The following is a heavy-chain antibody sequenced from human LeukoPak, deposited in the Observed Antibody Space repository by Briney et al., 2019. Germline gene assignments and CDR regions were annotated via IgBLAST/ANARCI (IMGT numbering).Heavy chain of an antibody. D-gene: IGHD2-15*01. CDR3: ARDRLRYCSGGSCLHTDY. V-gene: IGHV3-30*04. CDR1: GFTFSSYA. Sequence: GGSLRLSCAASGFTFSSYAMHWVRQAPGKGLEWVAVISYDGSNKYYADSVKGRFTISRDNSKNTLYLRMNSLRAEDTAVYYCARDRLRYCSGGSCLHTDYWGQGTLVTVSS. J-gene: IGHJ4*02. CDR2: ISYDGSNK.